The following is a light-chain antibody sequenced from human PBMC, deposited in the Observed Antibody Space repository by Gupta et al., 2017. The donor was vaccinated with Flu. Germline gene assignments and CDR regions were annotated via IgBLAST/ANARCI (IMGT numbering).Light chain of an antibody. CDR1: QSIASY. V-gene: IGKV3-15*01. Sequence: GESVILSCRAGQSIASYLAWYQQKPGQAPRLLIYGTSTRASGIPARFSGSGFGTDFTLTVSSLQSEDFAVYYCLQYNKWPRTFGPGTKVAIK. CDR3: LQYNKWPRT. CDR2: GTS. J-gene: IGKJ1*01.